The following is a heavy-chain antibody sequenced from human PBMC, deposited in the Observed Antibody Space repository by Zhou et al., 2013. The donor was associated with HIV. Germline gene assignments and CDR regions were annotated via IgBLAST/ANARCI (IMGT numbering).Heavy chain of an antibody. J-gene: IGHJ4*02. CDR1: GGTFSSYA. CDR2: IIPIFGTA. CDR3: ARDRLDPYEAAGRSYYFDY. D-gene: IGHD6-13*01. V-gene: IGHV1-69*13. Sequence: QVQLVQSGAEVKKPGSSVKVSCKASGGTFSSYAISWVRQAPGQGLEWMGRIIPIFGTANYAQKFQGRVTITADESTSTAYMELSSLRSEDTAVYYCARDRLDPYEAAGRSYYFDYWGQGTLVTVSS.